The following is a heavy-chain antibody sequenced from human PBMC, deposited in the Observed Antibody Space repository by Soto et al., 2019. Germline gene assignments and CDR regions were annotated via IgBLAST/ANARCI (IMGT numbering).Heavy chain of an antibody. V-gene: IGHV3-48*03. Sequence: GGSLRLSCAASGFTFSSYEMDWVRQAPGKGLEWVSYISSSGSTIYYADSVKGRFTISRDNAKNSLYLQMNSLRAEDTAVYYCARTPRIGDGYNFGAFDIWGQGTMVTVS. CDR2: ISSSGSTI. D-gene: IGHD5-12*01. CDR3: ARTPRIGDGYNFGAFDI. J-gene: IGHJ3*02. CDR1: GFTFSSYE.